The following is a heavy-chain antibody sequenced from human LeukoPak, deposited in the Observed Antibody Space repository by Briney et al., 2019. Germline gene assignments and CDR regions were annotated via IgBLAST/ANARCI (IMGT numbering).Heavy chain of an antibody. V-gene: IGHV3-23*01. Sequence: SRKGRFTISRGNSKNTLYLQMNSLRAEDTAVYYCAKGENYYDSSVFDYWGQGTLVTVSS. D-gene: IGHD3-22*01. CDR3: AKGENYYDSSVFDY. J-gene: IGHJ4*02.